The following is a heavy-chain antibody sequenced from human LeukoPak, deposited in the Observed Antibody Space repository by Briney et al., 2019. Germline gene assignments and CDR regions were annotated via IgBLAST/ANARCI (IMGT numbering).Heavy chain of an antibody. CDR2: INHSGST. CDR3: ARHTGLGRGIDY. CDR1: GGSFSGYY. Sequence: SETLSLTCAVYGGSFSGYYWSWIRQPPGKGLEWIGEINHSGSTNYNPSLKSRVTISVDTSKNQFSLKLSSVTAADTAVYYCARHTGLGRGIDYWGQGTLVTVSS. J-gene: IGHJ4*02. V-gene: IGHV4-34*01. D-gene: IGHD7-27*01.